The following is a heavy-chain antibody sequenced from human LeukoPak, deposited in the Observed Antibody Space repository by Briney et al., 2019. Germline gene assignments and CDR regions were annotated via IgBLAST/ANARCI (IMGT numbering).Heavy chain of an antibody. CDR1: EYSFTNYW. Sequence: GEPLKIYCKGSEYSFTNYWITWVRQMPGKGLEWSGRIDPSDSYTIYSPSFQGHVTISDNKSISTAYLQWSSLKASDTAMYYCARLPVGAIYLYFDLWGRGTLVTVSS. CDR2: IDPSDSYT. CDR3: ARLPVGAIYLYFDL. D-gene: IGHD1-26*01. V-gene: IGHV5-10-1*01. J-gene: IGHJ2*01.